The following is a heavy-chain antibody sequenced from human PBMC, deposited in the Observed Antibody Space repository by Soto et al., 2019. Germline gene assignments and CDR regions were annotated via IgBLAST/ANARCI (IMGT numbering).Heavy chain of an antibody. CDR2: IHGGGDYT. CDR3: AKNRGSGSYTNWNFDV. V-gene: IGHV3-23*01. J-gene: IGHJ2*01. D-gene: IGHD1-26*01. Sequence: EVQVLESGGGLVQPGGSLRLSCAASGFTFSNYARTWAGQAPGKGLEWVSTIHGGGDYTPYTDSVKGRFTISRDNSRNTLFLQMNSLRAEDTAVYYCAKNRGSGSYTNWNFDVWGRGTLVTVSS. CDR1: GFTFSNYA.